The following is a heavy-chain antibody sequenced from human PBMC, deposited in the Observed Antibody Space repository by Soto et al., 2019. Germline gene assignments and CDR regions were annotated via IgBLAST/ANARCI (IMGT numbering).Heavy chain of an antibody. CDR2: IYYSGRT. V-gene: IGHV4-59*01. CDR1: GGSISDYQ. CDR3: ARMRGLGEISPYFDD. D-gene: IGHD3-16*02. J-gene: IGHJ4*02. Sequence: PSETLSLTCSISGGSISDYQWSWIRQPPGKGLEWIGYIYYSGRTNYNPSLKSRVTISPDTSTKQFSLRLRSVTAADTAVYYCARMRGLGEISPYFDDWGQGALVTVSS.